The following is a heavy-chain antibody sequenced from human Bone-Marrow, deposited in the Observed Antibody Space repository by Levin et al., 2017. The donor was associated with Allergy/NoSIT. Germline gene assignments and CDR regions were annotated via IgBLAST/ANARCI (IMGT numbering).Heavy chain of an antibody. Sequence: GGSLRLSCKVSGSTLSEVSIHWVRQAPGKGLEWMGGFDTEDGETIYAQKFQGRVTMTEDTSTDTSYMVLSSLRSEDTAVYYCATGERGCTGGGCYADLDYCGQGTLVIGSS. V-gene: IGHV1-24*01. CDR3: ATGERGCTGGGCYADLDY. CDR1: GSTLSEVS. CDR2: FDTEDGET. J-gene: IGHJ4*02. D-gene: IGHD2-15*01.